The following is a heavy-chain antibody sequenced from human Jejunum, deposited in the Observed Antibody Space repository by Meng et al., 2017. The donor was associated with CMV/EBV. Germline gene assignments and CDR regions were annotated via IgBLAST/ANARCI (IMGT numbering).Heavy chain of an antibody. CDR3: ARRSSHFNY. CDR2: FYQSGSP. D-gene: IGHD3-10*01. CDR1: RYFIIIGSY. J-gene: IGHJ4*02. V-gene: IGHV4-38-2*01. Sequence: CPVSRYFIIIGSYWGWIRQPPGKGLEWIGSFYQSGSPNYNPSLKSRVTISVDTSKTQFSLSLNSVTAADTAVYYCARRSSHFNYWGQGLLVTVSS.